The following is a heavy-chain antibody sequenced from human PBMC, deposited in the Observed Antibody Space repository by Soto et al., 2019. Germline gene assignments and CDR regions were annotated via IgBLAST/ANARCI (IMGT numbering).Heavy chain of an antibody. Sequence: QVQLRESGPGLLRPSETLSLTCTVSGGSIRNYYLTWIRESPGKGLEWLGHVFFTGSIKYSPSLASRVTISVDTSQNQFSLSLTSMTTADTAVYYCAREDGDFVYVHWGQGTLLTVSS. CDR3: AREDGDFVYVH. CDR2: VFFTGSI. D-gene: IGHD4-17*01. CDR1: GGSIRNYY. J-gene: IGHJ4*02. V-gene: IGHV4-59*01.